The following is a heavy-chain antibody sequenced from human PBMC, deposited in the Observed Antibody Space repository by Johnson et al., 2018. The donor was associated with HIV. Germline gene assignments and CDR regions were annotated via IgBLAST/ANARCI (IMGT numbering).Heavy chain of an antibody. CDR2: ISHDGSNE. CDR1: GFTFDDYA. V-gene: IGHV3-30*04. D-gene: IGHD2-21*01. CDR3: AKGGGCGGDCYSGYDAFDI. Sequence: QVQLVESGGGLVQPGRSLRLSCAASGFTFDDYAMHWVRQAPGKGLEWVAVISHDGSNEYHADSVKGRFTISRDNSKNTLYLQMNSRRVEDTAVYYCAKGGGCGGDCYSGYDAFDIWGRGTMVTVSS. J-gene: IGHJ3*02.